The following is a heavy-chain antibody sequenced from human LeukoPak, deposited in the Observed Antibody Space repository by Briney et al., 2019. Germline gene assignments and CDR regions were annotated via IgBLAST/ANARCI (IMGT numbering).Heavy chain of an antibody. V-gene: IGHV3-7*03. Sequence: GGSLRLSCGASRFTFSNYWMSWVRQAPGKGLEWVANVKQDGSGEYYVDSVKGRFTISRDSAKNSLYLQMNSLRAEDTAVYYCARGDFDCWGQGTLVTVSS. CDR1: RFTFSNYW. J-gene: IGHJ4*02. CDR2: VKQDGSGE. CDR3: ARGDFDC.